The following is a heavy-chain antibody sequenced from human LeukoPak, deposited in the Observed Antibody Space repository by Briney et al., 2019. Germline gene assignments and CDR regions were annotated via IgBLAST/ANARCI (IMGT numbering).Heavy chain of an antibody. J-gene: IGHJ6*03. Sequence: ASVKVSCKASGYTFTGYYMHWVRQAPGQGLEWMGWINPNSGGTNYAQKFQGRVTMTRDTSISTAYMELSRLRSDDTAVYYCARDQRSGWYVHYYYYYMDVWGKGTTVTVSS. CDR2: INPNSGGT. CDR3: ARDQRSGWYVHYYYYYMDV. CDR1: GYTFTGYY. V-gene: IGHV1-2*02. D-gene: IGHD6-19*01.